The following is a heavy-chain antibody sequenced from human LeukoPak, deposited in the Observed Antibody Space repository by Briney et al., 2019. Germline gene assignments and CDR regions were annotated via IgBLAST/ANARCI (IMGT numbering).Heavy chain of an antibody. V-gene: IGHV3-66*04. CDR2: IYSGGST. Sequence: GGSLRLSCAASGFTVSSNYMSWVRQAPGQGLEWVSVIYSGGSTYYADTVKGRFTISRDNSKNTLYLQMNSLRAEDTAVYYCARLTGYYYYGMDVWGQGTTVTVSS. D-gene: IGHD3-16*01. CDR3: ARLTGYYYYGMDV. CDR1: GFTVSSNY. J-gene: IGHJ6*02.